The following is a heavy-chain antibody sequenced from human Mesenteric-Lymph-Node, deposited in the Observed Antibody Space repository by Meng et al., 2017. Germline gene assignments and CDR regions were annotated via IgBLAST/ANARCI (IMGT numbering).Heavy chain of an antibody. D-gene: IGHD1-26*01. CDR2: INPSGDST. V-gene: IGHV1-46*01. Sequence: ASVKVSCKASGYTFTSYYMHWVRQAPGQGLEWMGIINPSGDSTYYAQKFQGRVTMTRDTSTTTVYMELSSLRSEDTAVYYCARELVGALDAFDNWGQGTMVTVSS. CDR1: GYTFTSYY. CDR3: ARELVGALDAFDN. J-gene: IGHJ3*02.